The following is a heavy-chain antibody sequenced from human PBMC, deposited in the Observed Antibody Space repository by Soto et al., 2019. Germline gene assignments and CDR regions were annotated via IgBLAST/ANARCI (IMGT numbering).Heavy chain of an antibody. V-gene: IGHV1-18*01. CDR3: ARGVGSGSYYNQYNWFDP. CDR1: GYTFTNYG. D-gene: IGHD3-10*01. CDR2: INVYNGNT. Sequence: QVQLVQSGGEVKKPGASVKVSCKASGYTFTNYGISWVRQAPGQGLEWMGWINVYNGNTKYAQKVQGRVTMTTDTSTRTAYMGLRSLTSDATAVYYCARGVGSGSYYNQYNWFDPGGQGTLVTVSS. J-gene: IGHJ5*02.